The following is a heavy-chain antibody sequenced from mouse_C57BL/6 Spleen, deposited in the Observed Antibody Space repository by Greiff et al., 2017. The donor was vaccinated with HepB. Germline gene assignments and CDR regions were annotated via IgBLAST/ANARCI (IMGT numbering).Heavy chain of an antibody. CDR2: IDPETGGT. D-gene: IGHD2-3*01. CDR3: TRFYDGYGYYAMDY. Sequence: VKLQESGAELVRPGASVTLSCKASGYTFTDYEMHWVKQTPVHGLEWIGAIDPETGGTAYNQKFKGKAILTADKSSSTAYMELRSLTSEDSAVYYCTRFYDGYGYYAMDYWGQGTSVTVSS. V-gene: IGHV1-15*01. CDR1: GYTFTDYE. J-gene: IGHJ4*01.